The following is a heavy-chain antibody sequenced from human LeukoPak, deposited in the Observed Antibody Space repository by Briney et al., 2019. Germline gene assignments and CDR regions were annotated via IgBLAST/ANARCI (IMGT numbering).Heavy chain of an antibody. CDR1: GFTFSGYG. CDR3: AGDGGSGTPRVYFDY. Sequence: GGSLRLSCAASGFTFSGYGMHWVRQTPGEGLERVAFIWYDGSNKYYADSVKGRFTISRDNSKNTLYLQMNSLRAEDTAVYYCAGDGGSGTPRVYFDYWGQGTLVTVSS. J-gene: IGHJ4*02. D-gene: IGHD3-10*01. CDR2: IWYDGSNK. V-gene: IGHV3-33*01.